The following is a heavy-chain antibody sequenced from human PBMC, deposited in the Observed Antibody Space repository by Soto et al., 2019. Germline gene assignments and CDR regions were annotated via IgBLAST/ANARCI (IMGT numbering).Heavy chain of an antibody. CDR2: IIPIFGTE. CDR1: GGTFSSYA. Sequence: SVKVSCKASGGTFSSYAISWVRQAPGQGLEWMGGIIPIFGTENYAQKFQGRVTITADESTSTAYMELSSLRSEDTAVYYCARGGSSSSNPGYNWFDPWGQGTLVTVCS. CDR3: ARGGSSSSNPGYNWFDP. V-gene: IGHV1-69*13. D-gene: IGHD6-6*01. J-gene: IGHJ5*02.